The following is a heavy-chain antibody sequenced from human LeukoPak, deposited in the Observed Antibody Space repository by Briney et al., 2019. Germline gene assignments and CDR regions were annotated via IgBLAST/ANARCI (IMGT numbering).Heavy chain of an antibody. CDR3: AREILGGFNPGAY. J-gene: IGHJ4*02. Sequence: PSETLSLTCTVSDGSISTTSYYWGWIRQPPGKGLEWIGTIYYSGSAYYNPSLKSRVTISIDRSRSQIALELSSVTAADTAVYYCAREILGGFNPGAYWGQGTLVTVSS. CDR2: IYYSGSA. V-gene: IGHV4-39*06. D-gene: IGHD1-14*01. CDR1: DGSISTTSYY.